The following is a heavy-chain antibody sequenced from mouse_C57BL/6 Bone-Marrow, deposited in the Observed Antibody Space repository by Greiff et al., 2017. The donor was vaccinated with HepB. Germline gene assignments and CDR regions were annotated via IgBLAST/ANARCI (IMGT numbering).Heavy chain of an antibody. V-gene: IGHV6-3*01. Sequence: EVKLMESGGGLVQPGGSMKLSCVASGFTFSNYWMNWVRQSPEKGLEWVAQIRLKSDNYATHYAESVKGRFTISRDDSKSSVYLQMNNLRAEDTGIDYCTGGDVGGPFAYWGQGTLVTVSA. D-gene: IGHD3-3*01. CDR2: IRLKSDNYAT. CDR3: TGGDVGGPFAY. CDR1: GFTFSNYW. J-gene: IGHJ3*01.